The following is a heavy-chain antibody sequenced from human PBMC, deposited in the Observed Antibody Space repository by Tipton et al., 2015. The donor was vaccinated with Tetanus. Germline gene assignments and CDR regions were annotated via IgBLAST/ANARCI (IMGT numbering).Heavy chain of an antibody. D-gene: IGHD5-12*01. J-gene: IGHJ4*02. V-gene: IGHV4-4*07. Sequence: TLSLTCTVSGGSISSNYWSWIRQPAGKGLEWIGRIYTSGSTNYNPSLKSRVTMSLDTSKNQFSLKLSSVTAADTAVYYCARVRRGATTDLDYWCQGTLVTVSS. CDR2: IYTSGST. CDR3: ARVRRGATTDLDY. CDR1: GGSISSNY.